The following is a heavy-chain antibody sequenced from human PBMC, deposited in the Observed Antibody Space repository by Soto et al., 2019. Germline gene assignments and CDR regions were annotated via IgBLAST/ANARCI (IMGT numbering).Heavy chain of an antibody. D-gene: IGHD2-21*01. CDR3: ARATTCGGDCYFDAFDI. Sequence: ASVKVSCKASGFTFSAYYIYWVRQATGQGLEWMGWMNPNSGNTGYAQKFQGRVTMTRNTSISTAYMELSSLRSEDTAVYYCARATTCGGDCYFDAFDIWGQGTMVTVSS. J-gene: IGHJ3*02. V-gene: IGHV1-8*02. CDR1: GFTFSAYY. CDR2: MNPNSGNT.